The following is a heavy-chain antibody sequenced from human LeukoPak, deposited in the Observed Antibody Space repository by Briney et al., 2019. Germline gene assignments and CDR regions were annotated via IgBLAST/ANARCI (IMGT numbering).Heavy chain of an antibody. D-gene: IGHD3/OR15-3a*01. V-gene: IGHV4-39*01. J-gene: IGHJ4*02. Sequence: SETLSLTCTVSGGSISSSSYYWGWIRQPPGKGLEWIGSIYYSGSTYYNPSLKSRVTISVDTSKNQFSLKLSSVTAADTAVYYCARMIYYFDYWGQGILVTVSS. CDR2: IYYSGST. CDR1: GGSISSSSYY. CDR3: ARMIYYFDY.